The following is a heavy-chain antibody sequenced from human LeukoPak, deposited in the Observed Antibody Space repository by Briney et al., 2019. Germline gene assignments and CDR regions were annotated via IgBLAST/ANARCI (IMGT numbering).Heavy chain of an antibody. CDR1: GGSISSYY. CDR3: ARVRGYCSSTSCSYYMDV. D-gene: IGHD2-2*01. V-gene: IGHV4-4*07. Sequence: SETLSLTCTVSGGSISSYYWSWIRQPAGKGLEWIGRIYTSGSTNYNPSLKSRVTMSVDTSKNQFSLKLSSVTAADTAVYYCARVRGYCSSTSCSYYMDVWGKGTTVTVSS. J-gene: IGHJ6*03. CDR2: IYTSGST.